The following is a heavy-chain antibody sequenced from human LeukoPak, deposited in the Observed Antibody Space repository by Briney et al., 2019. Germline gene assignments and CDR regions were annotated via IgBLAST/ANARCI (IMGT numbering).Heavy chain of an antibody. D-gene: IGHD3-3*01. CDR3: AVLEVDFWSGYYVGNSYGMDV. CDR1: GYTFTSYY. CDR2: INPSGGST. J-gene: IGHJ6*02. V-gene: IGHV1-46*01. Sequence: ASVKVSCKASGYTFTSYYMHWVRQAPGQGLEWMGIINPSGGSTSYAQKFQGRVTMTRDTSTSTVYMELSSLRSEDTAVYYCAVLEVDFWSGYYVGNSYGMDVWGQGTTVTVSS.